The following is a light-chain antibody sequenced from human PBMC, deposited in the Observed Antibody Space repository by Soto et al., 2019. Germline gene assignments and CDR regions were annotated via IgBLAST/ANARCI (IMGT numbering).Light chain of an antibody. V-gene: IGLV6-57*03. Sequence: NFMLTQPHSVSESPGKTVTISCTRSRGSITSNYVQWYQQRPGSAPSTVIFEDNQRPSGVPDRFSGSIDRSSNSASLTISGLKTEDEADYYCQSYDDSARVFGRGTKLTVL. J-gene: IGLJ3*02. CDR1: RGSITSNY. CDR2: EDN. CDR3: QSYDDSARV.